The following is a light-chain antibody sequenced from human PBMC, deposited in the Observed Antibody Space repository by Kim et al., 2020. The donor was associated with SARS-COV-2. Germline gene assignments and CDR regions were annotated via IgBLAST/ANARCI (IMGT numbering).Light chain of an antibody. CDR2: QDS. CDR3: QAWDSSTAWE. CDR1: KLGDKY. V-gene: IGLV3-1*01. J-gene: IGLJ3*02. Sequence: SYELTQPPSVSVSPGQTASITCSGEKLGDKYACWYQQKPGQSPVLVIYQDSKRPSGIPERFSGSNSGNTATLTISGTQAMDEADYYCQAWDSSTAWEFGG.